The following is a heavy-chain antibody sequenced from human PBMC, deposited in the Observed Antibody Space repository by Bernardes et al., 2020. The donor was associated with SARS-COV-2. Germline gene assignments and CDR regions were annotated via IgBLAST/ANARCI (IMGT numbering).Heavy chain of an antibody. Sequence: GGSLRLSCVASGFTFSTYAFHWVRQAPGKGLEWVALISHDGNNEYYANSVKGRFTISRDDSKNTLFLQIKGLRADDTAMYYCARTDSSNWAYYYYTMDVWGRGTTVTVSS. CDR1: GFTFSTYA. V-gene: IGHV3-30-3*01. CDR2: ISHDGNNE. CDR3: ARTDSSNWAYYYYTMDV. J-gene: IGHJ6*02. D-gene: IGHD3-22*01.